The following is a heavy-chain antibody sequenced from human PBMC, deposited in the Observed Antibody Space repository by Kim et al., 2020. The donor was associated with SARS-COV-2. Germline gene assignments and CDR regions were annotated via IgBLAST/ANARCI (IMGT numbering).Heavy chain of an antibody. D-gene: IGHD1-7*01. CDR1: GFTFSSYA. Sequence: GGSLRLSCAASGFTFSSYAMNWVRQAPEKGLEWASAISGSGGSTYYTDSVKGRFTISRDNSKNTLYLQMNSPRAEDTAVYYCAKVTGTTGNAFDIWGQGTMVTVSS. CDR3: AKVTGTTGNAFDI. CDR2: ISGSGGST. V-gene: IGHV3-23*01. J-gene: IGHJ3*02.